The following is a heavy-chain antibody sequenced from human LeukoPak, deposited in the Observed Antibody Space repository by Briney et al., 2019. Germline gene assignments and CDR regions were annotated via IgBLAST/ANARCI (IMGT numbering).Heavy chain of an antibody. D-gene: IGHD6-13*01. CDR3: ARDTRYSSSWEEWNYFDY. CDR2: ISSSGSTI. CDR1: GFTFSDYY. J-gene: IGHJ4*02. V-gene: IGHV3-11*01. Sequence: GGSLRLSCAASGFTFSDYYMSWIRQAPGKGLEWVSYISSSGSTIYYADSVKGRFTISRDNAKNSLYLQMNSLRAEDTAVYYCARDTRYSSSWEEWNYFDYWGQGTLVTVSS.